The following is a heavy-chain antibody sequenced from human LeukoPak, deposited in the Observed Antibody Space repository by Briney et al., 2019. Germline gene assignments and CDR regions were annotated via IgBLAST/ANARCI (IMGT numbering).Heavy chain of an antibody. J-gene: IGHJ4*02. Sequence: GGSLRLSCAASRFTFSSYAMSWVRQAPGKGLEWVSAISGSGGSTYYADSVKGRFTISRDNSKNTLYLQMNSLRAEDTAVYYCAKDGQSFRGLFDYWGQGTLVTVSS. V-gene: IGHV3-23*01. D-gene: IGHD3-10*01. CDR1: RFTFSSYA. CDR2: ISGSGGST. CDR3: AKDGQSFRGLFDY.